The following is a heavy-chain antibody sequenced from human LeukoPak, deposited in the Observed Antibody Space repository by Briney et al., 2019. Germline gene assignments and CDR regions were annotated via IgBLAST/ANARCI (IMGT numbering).Heavy chain of an antibody. CDR1: GFTFSTYS. Sequence: GGSLRLSCAASGFTFSTYSMNWVRQAPGKGLEWVSSIGGSSSDIYYADSVKGRFTISRDNAKNTLFLQMNSLRVEDTAVYYCAKRADYYDSSRALYDAFDLWGQGTMVTVSS. V-gene: IGHV3-21*01. CDR2: IGGSSSDI. D-gene: IGHD3-16*01. CDR3: AKRADYYDSSRALYDAFDL. J-gene: IGHJ3*01.